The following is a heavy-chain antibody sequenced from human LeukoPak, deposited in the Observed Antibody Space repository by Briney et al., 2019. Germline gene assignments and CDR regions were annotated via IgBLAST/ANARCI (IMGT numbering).Heavy chain of an antibody. J-gene: IGHJ6*01. CDR2: ILPMLGTA. Sequence: SVKISCKASGGALSDYTISWVRQAPGQGLEWMGAILPMLGTAKYAQSLQGRVTITTDDSSSTVYMELSSLRFEDTASYFCARDGLLTRTGMDVWGEGTTVTVSS. D-gene: IGHD3/OR15-3a*01. V-gene: IGHV1-69*16. CDR1: GGALSDYT. CDR3: ARDGLLTRTGMDV.